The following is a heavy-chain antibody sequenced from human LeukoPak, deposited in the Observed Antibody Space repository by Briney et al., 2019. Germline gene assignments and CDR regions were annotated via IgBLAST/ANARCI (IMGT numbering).Heavy chain of an antibody. CDR3: ARDGRWLQRSYQYYFDY. CDR1: TFTFSSYW. J-gene: IGHJ4*02. V-gene: IGHV3-30*03. Sequence: GGSLRLSCAASTFTFSSYWMSWVRQAPGKGLEWVAIIAYDGSYKYYADSVKGRFTISRDNSENTLYLQMNSLRAEDTAVYYCARDGRWLQRSYQYYFDYWGQGTLVTVSS. D-gene: IGHD5-24*01. CDR2: IAYDGSYK.